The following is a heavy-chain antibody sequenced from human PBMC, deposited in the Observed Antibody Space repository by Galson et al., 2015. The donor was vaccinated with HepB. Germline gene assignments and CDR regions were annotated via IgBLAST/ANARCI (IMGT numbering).Heavy chain of an antibody. V-gene: IGHV1-2*06. CDR3: ARARTGYSSGRDPFDY. D-gene: IGHD6-19*01. J-gene: IGHJ4*02. CDR1: GYTFTGYY. Sequence: SVKVSCKASGYTFTGYYMHWVRQAPGQGLEWMGRINPNSGGTNYAQKFQGRVTMTRDTSISTAYMELSRLRSDDTAVYYCARARTGYSSGRDPFDYWGQGTLVTVSS. CDR2: INPNSGGT.